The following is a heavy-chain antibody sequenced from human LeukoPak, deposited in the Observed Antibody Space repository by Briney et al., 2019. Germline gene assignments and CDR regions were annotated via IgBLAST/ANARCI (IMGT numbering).Heavy chain of an antibody. D-gene: IGHD3-16*01. CDR3: ARGRYDYVWGGSSLVDY. CDR1: DGSINNYY. Sequence: SETLSLTCTVSDGSINNYYWNWIRQPPGKGLEWIGEINHSGSTNYNPSLKSRVTISVDTSKNQFSLKLSSVTAADTAVYYCARGRYDYVWGGSSLVDYWGQGTLVTVSS. CDR2: INHSGST. J-gene: IGHJ4*02. V-gene: IGHV4-34*01.